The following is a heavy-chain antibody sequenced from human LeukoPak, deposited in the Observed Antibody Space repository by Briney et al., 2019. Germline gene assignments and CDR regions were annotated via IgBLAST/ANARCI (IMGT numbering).Heavy chain of an antibody. V-gene: IGHV1-69*04. CDR1: GGTFSSYA. D-gene: IGHD6-13*01. CDR3: ARGGQYSSTWYY. Sequence: SVKVSCKASGGTFSSYAISWVRQAPGQGLEWMGRIIPILGIANYAQKFQGRVTITADKSTSTAYMELSSLRSEGTAVYYCARGGQYSSTWYYWGQGTLVTVSS. J-gene: IGHJ4*02. CDR2: IIPILGIA.